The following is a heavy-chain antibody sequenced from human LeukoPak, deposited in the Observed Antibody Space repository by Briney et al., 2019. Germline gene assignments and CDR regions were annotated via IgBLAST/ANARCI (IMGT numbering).Heavy chain of an antibody. CDR3: ARDAYSSGWYPAFDI. CDR1: EFSVGSNY. CDR2: IYSGGST. V-gene: IGHV3-66*01. Sequence: GGSLRLSCAASEFSVGSNYMSWVRQAPGKGLEWVSVIYSGGSTYYADSVKGRFTISRDNSKNTLYLQMNSLRAEDTAVYYCARDAYSSGWYPAFDIWGQGTMVTVSS. D-gene: IGHD6-19*01. J-gene: IGHJ3*02.